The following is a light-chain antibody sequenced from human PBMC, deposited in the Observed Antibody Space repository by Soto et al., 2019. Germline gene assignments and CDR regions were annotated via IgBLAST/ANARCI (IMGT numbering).Light chain of an antibody. CDR1: QSISSY. V-gene: IGKV1-39*01. J-gene: IGKJ1*01. CDR2: AAS. Sequence: DIQMTQSPSSLSASVGDRVTITCRASQSISSYLNWYLQKPGKAPKLLIYAASGLQSGVPSRFSGSGSGTDYTLTISSLQPEDIATYYCQETYSFPWTFGQGTKVDIK. CDR3: QETYSFPWT.